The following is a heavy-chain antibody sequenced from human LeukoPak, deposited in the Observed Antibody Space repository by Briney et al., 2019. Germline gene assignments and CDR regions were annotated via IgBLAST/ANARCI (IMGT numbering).Heavy chain of an antibody. V-gene: IGHV3-9*01. CDR3: AKDISGGYYVGDFDY. CDR2: ISWNSGSI. J-gene: IGHJ4*02. CDR1: GFTFDDYA. Sequence: GGSLRLSCAASGFTFDDYAMHWVRQAPGKGLEWVSGISWNSGSIGYADSVKGRFTISRDNAKNSLYLQMNSLRAEDTALYYCAKDISGGYYVGDFDYWGQGTLVTVSS. D-gene: IGHD1-26*01.